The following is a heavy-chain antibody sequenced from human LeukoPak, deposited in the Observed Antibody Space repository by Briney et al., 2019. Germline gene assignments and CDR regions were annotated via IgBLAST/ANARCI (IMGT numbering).Heavy chain of an antibody. CDR2: IIPILGIA. CDR1: GGTFSSYT. J-gene: IGHJ4*02. V-gene: IGHV1-69*02. CDR3: ARGDSSGYLDY. D-gene: IGHD3-22*01. Sequence: GASVKVSCKASGGTFSSYTISWVRQAPGQGLEWMGRIIPILGIANYAQKFQGRVTITADKSTSTAYMELSGLRSEDTAVYYCARGDSSGYLDYWGQGTLVTVSS.